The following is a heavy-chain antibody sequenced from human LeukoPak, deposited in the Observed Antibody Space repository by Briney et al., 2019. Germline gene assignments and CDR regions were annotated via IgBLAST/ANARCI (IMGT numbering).Heavy chain of an antibody. Sequence: GGSLRLSCAASGFTFSSYAMSWVRQAPGKGLEWVSAISGSGGSTYYADSVKGRFTISRDNSKNTLYLQMNSLRAEDTAVYYCARDSSGYYDGWFDPWGQGTLVTVSS. V-gene: IGHV3-23*01. CDR3: ARDSSGYYDGWFDP. D-gene: IGHD3-22*01. CDR1: GFTFSSYA. J-gene: IGHJ5*02. CDR2: ISGSGGST.